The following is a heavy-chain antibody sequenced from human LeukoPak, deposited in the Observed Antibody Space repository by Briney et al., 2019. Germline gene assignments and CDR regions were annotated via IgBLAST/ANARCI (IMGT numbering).Heavy chain of an antibody. V-gene: IGHV3-33*01. Sequence: GGSLRLSCAASGFTFSSYGMHWVRQAPGKGLEWVAVIWYDGSNKYYADSVKGRFTISRDNAMNSLYLQMNSLRAEDTAIYYCARSLPYGTTWYGRSDFWGQGTLVTVSS. CDR2: IWYDGSNK. CDR3: ARSLPYGTTWYGRSDF. J-gene: IGHJ4*02. CDR1: GFTFSSYG. D-gene: IGHD6-13*01.